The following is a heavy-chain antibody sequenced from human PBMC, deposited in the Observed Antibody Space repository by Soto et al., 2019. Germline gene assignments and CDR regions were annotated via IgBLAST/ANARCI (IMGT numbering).Heavy chain of an antibody. Sequence: EVQLLESGGGLVQPGGSLRLSCAASGFTFSSYAMRWVRQAPGKGLEWVSAISGSGGSTYYADSVKGRFTISRDNSKNTLYLQMNGLRAEATAGYYCARRGSGSYYDYWGQGTLVNVSS. CDR1: GFTFSSYA. D-gene: IGHD1-26*01. V-gene: IGHV3-23*01. CDR3: ARRGSGSYYDY. J-gene: IGHJ4*02. CDR2: ISGSGGST.